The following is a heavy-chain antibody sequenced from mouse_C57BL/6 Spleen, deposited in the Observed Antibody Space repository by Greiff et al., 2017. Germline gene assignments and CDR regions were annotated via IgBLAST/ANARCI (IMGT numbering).Heavy chain of an antibody. D-gene: IGHD1-1*01. CDR2: ISSGSSTI. Sequence: DVKLVESGGGLVKPGGSLKLSCAASGFTFSDYGMHWVRQAPEKGLEWVAYISSGSSTIYYADTVKGRFTISRDNAKNTLFLQMTSLRSEDTAMYYCARGGYGSSSAWFAYWGQGTLVTVSA. J-gene: IGHJ3*01. CDR1: GFTFSDYG. V-gene: IGHV5-17*01. CDR3: ARGGYGSSSAWFAY.